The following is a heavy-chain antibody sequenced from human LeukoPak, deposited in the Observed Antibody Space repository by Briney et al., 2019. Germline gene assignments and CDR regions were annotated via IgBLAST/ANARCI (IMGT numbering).Heavy chain of an antibody. J-gene: IGHJ3*02. CDR2: IRYDVSNK. D-gene: IGHD6-13*01. CDR1: GFSFSSYE. CDR3: AKEDSSSWSPNTDAFDI. Sequence: GGSLRLSCAASGFSFSSYEMNWVRQAPGKGLECVAFIRYDVSNKYYADSVKGRFTISRDNSKNTLYLQMNSLRAEDTAVYYCAKEDSSSWSPNTDAFDIWGQGTMVTVSS. V-gene: IGHV3-30*02.